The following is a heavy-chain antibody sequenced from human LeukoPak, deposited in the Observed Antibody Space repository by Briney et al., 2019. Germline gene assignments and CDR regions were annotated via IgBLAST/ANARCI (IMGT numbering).Heavy chain of an antibody. CDR2: INPNSGGT. CDR1: GYTFTGYY. D-gene: IGHD3-3*01. V-gene: IGHV1-2*06. CDR3: ARVPQAYDFWSGYYLLDY. J-gene: IGHJ4*02. Sequence: ASVTVSCKASGYTFTGYYMHRVRQAPGQGLEWMGRINPNSGGTNYAQKLQGRVTMTTDTSTSTAYMELRSLRSDDTAVYYCARVPQAYDFWSGYYLLDYWGQGTLVTVSS.